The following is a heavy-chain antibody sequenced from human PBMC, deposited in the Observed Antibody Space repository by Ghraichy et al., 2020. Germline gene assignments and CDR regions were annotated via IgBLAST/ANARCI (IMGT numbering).Heavy chain of an antibody. V-gene: IGHV1-18*04. CDR2: ISTHNGNT. CDR3: ARSHSSSWYLFDY. CDR1: GYTFTTFG. D-gene: IGHD6-13*01. Sequence: ASVKVSCKASGYTFTTFGINWVRQAPGQGLEWMGWISTHNGNTIYAQKLQGRVTLTTDTSTTTAYMDLRSLTSDDTAVYFCARSHSSSWYLFDYWGQGPLGTVAS. J-gene: IGHJ4*02.